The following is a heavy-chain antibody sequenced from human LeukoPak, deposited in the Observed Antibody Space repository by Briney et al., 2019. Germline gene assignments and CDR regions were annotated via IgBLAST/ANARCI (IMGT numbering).Heavy chain of an antibody. CDR1: GFTFSSSD. D-gene: IGHD3-10*01. CDR2: IRYDGSNK. CDR3: VSMVRGIGY. Sequence: GGSLRLSCAASGFTFSSSDMHWVRQAPGKGLEWVAFIRYDGSNKYYADSVKGRFTISRGNSKNSVYLQLNSLRPEDTAMYYCVSMVRGIGYWGQGTLVAVSS. J-gene: IGHJ4*02. V-gene: IGHV3-30*02.